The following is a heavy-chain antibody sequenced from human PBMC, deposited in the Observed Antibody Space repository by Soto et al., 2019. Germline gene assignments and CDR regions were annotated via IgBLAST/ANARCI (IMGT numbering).Heavy chain of an antibody. D-gene: IGHD3-10*01. V-gene: IGHV1-24*01. CDR3: ATADGSGSYSYY. CDR2: FDPEDGET. CDR1: GYTLTELS. J-gene: IGHJ4*02. Sequence: APVKVSCKVSGYTLTELSMQWVRQAPGQGLEWMGGFDPEDGETIYAQKFQGRVTMTKDTSTDTAYMELSSLRSEDTAVYYCATADGSGSYSYYWGQGTLVTVSS.